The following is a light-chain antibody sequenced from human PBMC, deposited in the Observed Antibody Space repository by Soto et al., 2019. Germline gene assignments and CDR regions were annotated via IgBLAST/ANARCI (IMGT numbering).Light chain of an antibody. V-gene: IGKV1D-12*01. J-gene: IGKJ5*01. CDR2: AAS. CDR1: QGISSS. CDR3: QQADTFPIT. Sequence: DIQMPQSPSSVSASVGDRVTISCQASQGISSSLYWYKKKPGKAPKXXIYAASSLQSGVPSRFSGSGFGTDFTLTISSLQPEDSAIDYCQQADTFPITFGQGTRLEIK.